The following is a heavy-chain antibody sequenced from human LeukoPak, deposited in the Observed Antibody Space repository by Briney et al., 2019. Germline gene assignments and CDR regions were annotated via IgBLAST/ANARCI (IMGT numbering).Heavy chain of an antibody. Sequence: SVKVSCTASGATFSSYAISWVRQAPGQGLELMGGIIPIFGTANYAQKFQGRVTITTDESTSTDYMELSSLRSEDTAVYYCARGQTVVVPAALNSGYDSSYYYYYMDVWGKGTTVTVSS. CDR3: ARGQTVVVPAALNSGYDSSYYYYYMDV. D-gene: IGHD2-2*01. CDR2: IIPIFGTA. CDR1: GATFSSYA. V-gene: IGHV1-69*05. J-gene: IGHJ6*03.